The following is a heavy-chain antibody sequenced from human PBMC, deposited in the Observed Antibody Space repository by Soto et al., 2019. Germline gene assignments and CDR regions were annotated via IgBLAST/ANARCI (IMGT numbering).Heavy chain of an antibody. CDR1: GFTFSSYW. J-gene: IGHJ4*02. D-gene: IGHD6-19*01. CDR2: INSDGSST. CDR3: AVAVAGPTAIGD. V-gene: IGHV3-74*01. Sequence: EVQLVESGGGLVQPGGSLRLSCAASGFTFSSYWMHWVRQAPGKGLVWVSRINSDGSSTSYADSVKGRFTISRDNAKNTLYLPMNSLRAEDTAVYYCAVAVAGPTAIGDWGQGTLVTVSS.